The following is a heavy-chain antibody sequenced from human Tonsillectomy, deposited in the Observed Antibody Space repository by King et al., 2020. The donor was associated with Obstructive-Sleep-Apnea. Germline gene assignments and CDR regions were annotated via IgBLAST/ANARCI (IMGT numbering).Heavy chain of an antibody. CDR3: ARMIGWHLTY. Sequence: VQLVESGGGLVKPGGSLRLSCAASGFTFSDYYMSWIRQTPGKGLEWISYITNRGTTIYYADSLKGRFTSSRDNAKNSLYLQMNSLRAEDTAVYYCARMIGWHLTYWGQGALVTVSS. CDR2: ITNRGTTI. D-gene: IGHD3-22*01. J-gene: IGHJ4*02. V-gene: IGHV3-11*01. CDR1: GFTFSDYY.